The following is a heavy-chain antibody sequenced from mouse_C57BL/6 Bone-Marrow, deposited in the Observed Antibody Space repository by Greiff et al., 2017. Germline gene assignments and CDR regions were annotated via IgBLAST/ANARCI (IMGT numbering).Heavy chain of an antibody. J-gene: IGHJ2*01. CDR3: ARGSNYVDY. CDR1: GFTFTDYY. D-gene: IGHD5-1*01. CDR2: IRNKANGYTT. V-gene: IGHV7-3*01. Sequence: EVKLVESGGGLVQPGGSLSLSCAASGFTFTDYYMSWVRQPPGKALEWLGFIRNKANGYTTEYNASVKGRFTISRDNSQSTLYLQINALRAEDSATYYCARGSNYVDYWGQGTTLTVSS.